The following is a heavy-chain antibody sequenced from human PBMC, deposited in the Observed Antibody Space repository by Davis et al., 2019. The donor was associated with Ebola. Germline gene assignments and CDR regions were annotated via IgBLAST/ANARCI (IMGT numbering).Heavy chain of an antibody. Sequence: GSLRLSCAASGFTFSSYAMNWVRQSPGTGLEWLGSFYYSGRTYYKPSLKSRLTISVDTSKNQFSLKLSLVTAADTAVYYRARETVSDYYHGMDVWGQGITVTVSS. CDR1: GFTFSSYA. CDR2: FYYSGRT. CDR3: ARETVSDYYHGMDV. V-gene: IGHV4-39*07. J-gene: IGHJ6*02. D-gene: IGHD4-11*01.